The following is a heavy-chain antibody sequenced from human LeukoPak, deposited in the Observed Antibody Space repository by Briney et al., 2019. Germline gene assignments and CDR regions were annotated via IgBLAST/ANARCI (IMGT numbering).Heavy chain of an antibody. V-gene: IGHV4-4*07. D-gene: IGHD3-3*01. J-gene: IGHJ5*02. CDR3: ARDGVENWFDP. CDR1: GGSISRYY. CDR2: IYTSGST. Sequence: PSETLSLTCTVSGGSISRYYWSWIRQPAGKGLEWIGRIYTSGSTNYNPSLKSRVTMSVDTSKNQFSLKLSSVTAADTAVYYRARDGVENWFDPWGQGTLVTVSS.